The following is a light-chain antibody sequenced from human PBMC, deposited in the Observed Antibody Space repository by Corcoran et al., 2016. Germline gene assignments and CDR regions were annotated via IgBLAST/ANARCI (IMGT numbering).Light chain of an antibody. V-gene: IGLV1-40*01. CDR3: LCYERSLSGVL. CDR2: RNS. Sequence: QAVLTQPPSVSGPLGETVTISCTGSSTNIGYGYTTSWYQQLSGMTPKLIIYRNSNRPSGVSDRYSGSKSGSSASLTISRLQPEDEGDYYCLCYERSLSGVLFGGGTRLTVL. J-gene: IGLJ3*02. CDR1: STNIGYGYT.